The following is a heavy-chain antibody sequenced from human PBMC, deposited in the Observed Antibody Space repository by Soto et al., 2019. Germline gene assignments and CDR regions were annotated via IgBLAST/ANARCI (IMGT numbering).Heavy chain of an antibody. J-gene: IGHJ3*01. D-gene: IGHD1-26*01. CDR2: IYYSGST. CDR1: GGSINDFY. CDR3: ARGTGYSGTYEDAFAF. Sequence: SETLSLTCTVSGGSINDFYWSWIRQPPGKGLEWIGYIYYSGSTDYNPSLKGRVTLSVDTSKNQFSLKVTSVTAADTASYYCARGTGYSGTYEDAFAFWGQGTMVTVSS. V-gene: IGHV4-59*12.